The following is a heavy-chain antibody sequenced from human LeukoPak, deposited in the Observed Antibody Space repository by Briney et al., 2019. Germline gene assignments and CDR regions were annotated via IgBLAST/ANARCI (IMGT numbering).Heavy chain of an antibody. CDR1: AYSFSSYW. J-gene: IGHJ4*02. CDR3: ARLTSSSAYFDS. D-gene: IGHD6-6*01. V-gene: IGHV5-51*01. CDR2: IYPGDSDT. Sequence: RGESLKISCKGSAYSFSSYWIAWVRQMPGKGLEWMGIIYPGDSDTRYSPSFQGQVTISADTSISTAYLQWSSLKASDTAMYYCARLTSSSAYFDSWGQGTLVTVSS.